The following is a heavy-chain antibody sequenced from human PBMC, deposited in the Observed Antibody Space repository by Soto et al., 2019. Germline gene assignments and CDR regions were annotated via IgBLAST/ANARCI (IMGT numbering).Heavy chain of an antibody. J-gene: IGHJ4*02. D-gene: IGHD6-6*01. V-gene: IGHV4-59*01. Sequence: SETLSLTCRVSGGSMSGYYWSWIRQAPGKGLEWIGYVYYTGSTNYNPSLQSRVTISVDTSNKQFSLSLRLVTAAETAVYFCARSIAVPSSNIDHWGQGIRVTVSS. CDR2: VYYTGST. CDR1: GGSMSGYY. CDR3: ARSIAVPSSNIDH.